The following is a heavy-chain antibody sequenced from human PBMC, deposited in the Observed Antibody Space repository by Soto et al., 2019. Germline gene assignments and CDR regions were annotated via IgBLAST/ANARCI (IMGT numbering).Heavy chain of an antibody. J-gene: IGHJ4*02. V-gene: IGHV1-69*06. CDR1: GGTFSSYA. D-gene: IGHD2-21*02. Sequence: QVQLVQSGAEVKKPGSSVKVSCKASGGTFSSYAISWVRQAPGQGLEWMGGIIPIFGTANYAQKFQGRVTITADKSTSTAYMELSSLRSEDTAVYYCARAVCGGDCYTRRRSAYYFDYWGQGTLVTVSS. CDR2: IIPIFGTA. CDR3: ARAVCGGDCYTRRRSAYYFDY.